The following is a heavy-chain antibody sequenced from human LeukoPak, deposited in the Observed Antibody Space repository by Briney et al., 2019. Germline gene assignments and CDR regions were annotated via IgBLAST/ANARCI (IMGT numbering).Heavy chain of an antibody. CDR2: IYYSGST. Sequence: MASETLPLTCTVSGGSISSYYWSWIRQPPGKGVEWIGYIYYSGSTNYNPSLKSRVTISVDTSKNQFSLKLSSVTAADTAVYYCARAVDYYDSSGYSYWGQGTLVTVSS. V-gene: IGHV4-59*01. CDR3: ARAVDYYDSSGYSY. CDR1: GGSISSYY. J-gene: IGHJ4*02. D-gene: IGHD3-22*01.